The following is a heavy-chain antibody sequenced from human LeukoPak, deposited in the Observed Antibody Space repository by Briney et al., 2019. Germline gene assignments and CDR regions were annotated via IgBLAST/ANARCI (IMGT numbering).Heavy chain of an antibody. J-gene: IGHJ6*02. D-gene: IGHD6-6*01. CDR1: GFTFSSYA. Sequence: GGSLRLSCAASGFTFSSYAMSWVRQAPGKGLEWVSAISGSGGSTYYADSVKGRFTISRDNSKDTLYLQMNSLRAEDTAVYYCARAARPPYYYYGMDVWGQGTTVTVSS. CDR2: ISGSGGST. V-gene: IGHV3-23*01. CDR3: ARAARPPYYYYGMDV.